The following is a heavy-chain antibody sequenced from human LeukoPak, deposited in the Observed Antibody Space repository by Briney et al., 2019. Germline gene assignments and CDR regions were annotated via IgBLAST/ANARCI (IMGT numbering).Heavy chain of an antibody. Sequence: SETLSLTCTVYGGSFSDHYWNWIRQPPGKGLGWIGSIYYSGTTNYTPSLKSRVTISVDTSKNQFSLKLSSVTAADTAVYYCVTLAAAGSAYSQHWGQGTLVTVSS. J-gene: IGHJ1*01. D-gene: IGHD6-13*01. V-gene: IGHV4-34*01. CDR2: IYYSGTT. CDR3: VTLAAAGSAYSQH. CDR1: GGSFSDHY.